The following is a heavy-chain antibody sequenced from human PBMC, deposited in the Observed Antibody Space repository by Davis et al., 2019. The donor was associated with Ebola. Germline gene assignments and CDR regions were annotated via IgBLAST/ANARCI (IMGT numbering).Heavy chain of an antibody. CDR2: ISSSSSYI. Sequence: PGGSLRLSCAASGFTFSSYSMNWVRQAPGKGLEWVSSISSSSSYIYYADSVKGRFTISRDNAKNSLYLQMNSLRAEDTAVYYCARESELGGRFLEWLFGYGMDVWGQGTTVTVSS. D-gene: IGHD3-3*01. V-gene: IGHV3-21*01. CDR1: GFTFSSYS. CDR3: ARESELGGRFLEWLFGYGMDV. J-gene: IGHJ6*02.